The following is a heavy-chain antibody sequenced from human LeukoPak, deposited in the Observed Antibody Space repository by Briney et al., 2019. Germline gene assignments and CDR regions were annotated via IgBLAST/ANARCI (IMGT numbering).Heavy chain of an antibody. CDR1: GFTFSSYA. V-gene: IGHV3-30-3*01. CDR2: ISYDGSNK. J-gene: IGHJ4*02. D-gene: IGHD3-22*01. Sequence: PGGSLRLACAASGFTFSSYAMHWVRQAPGKGLEWVEVISYDGSNKYYADSVKGRFTISRDKSKNTLYLQMNSLRAEDTAVYYCARTPGYYLYYFDYWGQGALVTVSS. CDR3: ARTPGYYLYYFDY.